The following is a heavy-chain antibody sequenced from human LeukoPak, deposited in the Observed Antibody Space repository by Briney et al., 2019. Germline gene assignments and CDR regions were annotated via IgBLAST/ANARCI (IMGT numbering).Heavy chain of an antibody. CDR3: ARDPYGGNSGFDP. CDR2: IIPIFGTA. V-gene: IGHV1-69*05. D-gene: IGHD4-23*01. Sequence: ASVKVSCKASGGTFSSYAISWVRQAPGQGLEWMGGIIPIFGTANYAQKFQGRVTITTDESTSTAYMELSSLRSEDTAVYYCARDPYGGNSGFDPSGQGTLVTVSS. J-gene: IGHJ5*02. CDR1: GGTFSSYA.